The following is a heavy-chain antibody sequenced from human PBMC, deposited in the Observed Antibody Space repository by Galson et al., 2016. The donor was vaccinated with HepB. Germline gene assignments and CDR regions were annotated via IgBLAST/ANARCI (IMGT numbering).Heavy chain of an antibody. V-gene: IGHV4-4*02. CDR2: INDSGTT. D-gene: IGHD1-1*01. J-gene: IGHJ3*02. CDR3: ARDATSRATHATFYM. Sequence: ETLSLTCTVSSDSLSTSDWWSWVRQSPRKGLEWIGEINDSGTTNYNPSLEGQVTISVDTSKNQFSLRLTSVTAADTAVYYCARDATSRATHATFYMWGQGTVVTVSS. CDR1: SDSLSTSDW.